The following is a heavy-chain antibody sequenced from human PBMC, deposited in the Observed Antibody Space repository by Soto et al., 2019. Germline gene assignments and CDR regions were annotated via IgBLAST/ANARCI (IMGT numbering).Heavy chain of an antibody. D-gene: IGHD1-26*01. CDR3: TTDSRTTLPEIRFDY. Sequence: EVQLVESGGGLVKPGGSLRLSCAAPGFPFNNAWINWVRQVPGKGLEWVGRVKSKADGGSGDYAAPVKGRFVVSRDDSKDIVYLQMNSLKIEDTGVYYCTTDSRTTLPEIRFDYWGNGTQVTVSS. V-gene: IGHV3-15*07. CDR2: VKSKADGGSG. J-gene: IGHJ4*01. CDR1: GFPFNNAW.